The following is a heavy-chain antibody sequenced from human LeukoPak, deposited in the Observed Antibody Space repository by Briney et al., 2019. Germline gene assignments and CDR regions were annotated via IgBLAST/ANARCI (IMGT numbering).Heavy chain of an antibody. CDR3: ARALSDIVVVPAATHSDY. Sequence: GGSLRPSCAASGFTFSSYWMSWVRQAPGKGLEWVANIKQDGSEKYYVDSVKGRFTISRDNAKNSLYLQMNSLRAEDTAVYYCARALSDIVVVPAATHSDYWGQGTLVTVSS. V-gene: IGHV3-7*01. CDR2: IKQDGSEK. D-gene: IGHD2-2*01. J-gene: IGHJ4*02. CDR1: GFTFSSYW.